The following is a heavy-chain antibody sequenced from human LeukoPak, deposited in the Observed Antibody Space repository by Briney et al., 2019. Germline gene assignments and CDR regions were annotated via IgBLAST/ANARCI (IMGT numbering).Heavy chain of an antibody. CDR2: IWYDGSNE. D-gene: IGHD2-21*01. V-gene: IGHV3-33*01. Sequence: PGRSLRLSCAASGFTFSTYGMHWVHQAPGKGLEWVAVIWYDGSNEYYADSVKGRFTISRDNSKNTLYLQMNSLRAEDTAVYYCARGFGSAVVISHLDYWGQGALVTVSS. J-gene: IGHJ4*02. CDR1: GFTFSTYG. CDR3: ARGFGSAVVISHLDY.